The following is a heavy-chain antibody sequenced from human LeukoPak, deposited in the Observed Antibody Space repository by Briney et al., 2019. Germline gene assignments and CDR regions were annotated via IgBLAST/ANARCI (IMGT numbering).Heavy chain of an antibody. CDR1: GFTFSSYA. D-gene: IGHD2-2*01. V-gene: IGHV3-30*04. Sequence: GGSLRLSCAASGFTFSSYAMHWVRQAPGKGLEWVAVISYDGRNKYYADSVKGRFTISRDNAKNSLYLQMNSLRVEDTAVYYCARDIVVVPGENWFDPWGQGTLVTVSS. J-gene: IGHJ5*02. CDR2: ISYDGRNK. CDR3: ARDIVVVPGENWFDP.